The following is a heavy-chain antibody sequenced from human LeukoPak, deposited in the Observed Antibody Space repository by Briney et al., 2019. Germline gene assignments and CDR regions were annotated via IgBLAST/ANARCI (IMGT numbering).Heavy chain of an antibody. D-gene: IGHD3-22*01. CDR1: GFTVSSNY. CDR3: AGQASRNYDATYYFDY. Sequence: HAGGSLRLSCAASGFTVSSNYMSWVRQAPGKGLEWVSVIYSGGSTHYADSVKGRFTISRDNFKNTLYLQMNSLRAEDTAVYYCAGQASRNYDATYYFDYWGQGTLVTVSS. V-gene: IGHV3-53*01. J-gene: IGHJ4*02. CDR2: IYSGGST.